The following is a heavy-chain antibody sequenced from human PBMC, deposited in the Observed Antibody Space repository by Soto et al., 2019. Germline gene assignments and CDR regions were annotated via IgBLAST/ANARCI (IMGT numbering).Heavy chain of an antibody. D-gene: IGHD3-10*01. CDR3: ARSLLDYYGSGSYGTQYYYYYGMDV. J-gene: IGHJ6*02. V-gene: IGHV1-2*04. CDR1: GYTFTGYY. Sequence: ASVKVSCKASGYTFTGYYMHWVRQAPGQGLERMGWINPNSGGTNYAQKFQGWVTMTRDTSISTAYMELSRLRSDDTAVYYCARSLLDYYGSGSYGTQYYYYYGMDVWGQGTTVTVSS. CDR2: INPNSGGT.